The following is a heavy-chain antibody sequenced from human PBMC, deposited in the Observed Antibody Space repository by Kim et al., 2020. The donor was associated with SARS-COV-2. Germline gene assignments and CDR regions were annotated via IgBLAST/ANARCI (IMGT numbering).Heavy chain of an antibody. D-gene: IGHD3-22*01. J-gene: IGHJ1*01. CDR2: ISGSDGST. Sequence: GGSLRFSCAASGFTFSAYAMSWVRQAPGMGLEWVSGISGSDGSTYYADSVKGRFIISRDNSKNTLHLQMNSLRAEDTAVYYCAKHFGSSGSEFQHWGQGT. CDR1: GFTFSAYA. V-gene: IGHV3-23*01. CDR3: AKHFGSSGSEFQH.